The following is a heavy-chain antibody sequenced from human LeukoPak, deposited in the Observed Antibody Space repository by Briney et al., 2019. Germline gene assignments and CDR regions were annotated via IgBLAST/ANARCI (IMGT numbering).Heavy chain of an antibody. J-gene: IGHJ4*02. Sequence: ASVKVSCKASGYTFTSYGISWVRQAPGQGLEWLGRIDPSRGWTHLPRKFQGRVTVTRDTSTTTVDMELSSLTSEDTALYYCVREMDGGDFDYWGQGTLVTVS. CDR3: VREMDGGDFDY. CDR1: GYTFTSYG. V-gene: IGHV1-46*01. D-gene: IGHD3-10*01. CDR2: IDPSRGWT.